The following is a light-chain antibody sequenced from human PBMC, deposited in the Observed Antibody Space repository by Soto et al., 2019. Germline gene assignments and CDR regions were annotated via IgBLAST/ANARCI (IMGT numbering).Light chain of an antibody. V-gene: IGLV2-8*01. CDR2: EVS. CDR1: SSDVGDYNY. J-gene: IGLJ1*01. Sequence: QSALTQPPSASGSPGQSVTISYTGTSSDVGDYNYVSWYQQHPGKAPKLMIYEVSKRPSGVPDRFSGSKSGNTASLTVSGLQAEDEADYYCSSYAGSLYVFGTGTKLTVL. CDR3: SSYAGSLYV.